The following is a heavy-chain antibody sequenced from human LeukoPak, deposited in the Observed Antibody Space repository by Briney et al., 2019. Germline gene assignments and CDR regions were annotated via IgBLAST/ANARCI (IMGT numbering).Heavy chain of an antibody. CDR1: GFTFSSYA. D-gene: IGHD6-13*01. Sequence: PGGSLRLSCAASGFTFSSYAMSWVRQAPGKGLEWVSAISGSGGSTYYADSVEGRFTISSDNSKNTLYLQMSSLRAEDTAVYYCAKVRAAADFDYWGEGTLVTVSS. CDR3: AKVRAAADFDY. V-gene: IGHV3-23*01. J-gene: IGHJ4*02. CDR2: ISGSGGST.